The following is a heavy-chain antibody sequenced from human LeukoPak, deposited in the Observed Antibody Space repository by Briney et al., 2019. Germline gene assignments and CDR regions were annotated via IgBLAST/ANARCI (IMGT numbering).Heavy chain of an antibody. D-gene: IGHD1-26*01. Sequence: SETLSLTCTVSGGSISSYYWSWIRQPPGKGLEWIGYIYYSGSTNYNPSLKSRVTISVDTSKNQFSLKLSSVTAADTAVYYCARGSYGSIDYWGRGTLVTVSS. CDR1: GGSISSYY. CDR2: IYYSGST. CDR3: ARGSYGSIDY. J-gene: IGHJ4*02. V-gene: IGHV4-59*08.